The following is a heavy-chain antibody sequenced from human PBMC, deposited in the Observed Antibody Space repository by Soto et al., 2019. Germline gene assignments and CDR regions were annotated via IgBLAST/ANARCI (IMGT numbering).Heavy chain of an antibody. CDR2: ISAYNGNT. CDR1: GYTFTSYG. D-gene: IGHD5-12*01. CDR3: ARVRGYGPPRDFDY. J-gene: IGHJ4*02. Sequence: ASVKVSCKASGYTFTSYGISWARQAPGQGLEWMGWISAYNGNTNYAQKLQVRVTMTTDTYTSTAYMELRSLRSDDTAVYYCARVRGYGPPRDFDYWGQGTLVTVSS. V-gene: IGHV1-18*04.